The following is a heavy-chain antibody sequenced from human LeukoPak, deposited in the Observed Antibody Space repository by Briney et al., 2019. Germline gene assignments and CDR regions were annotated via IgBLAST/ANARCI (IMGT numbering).Heavy chain of an antibody. J-gene: IGHJ4*02. CDR3: ARGRIAARARFDY. D-gene: IGHD6-6*01. CDR2: IYYSGST. V-gene: IGHV4-59*01. CDR1: GGSISSYY. Sequence: SVTLSLTCTVSGGSISSYYWSWIRQPPGKGLEGIGYIYYSGSTNDNPSLKSRVTISVDTSKNQFSLKLSSVTAADTAVYYCARGRIAARARFDYRGQGTLVTVSS.